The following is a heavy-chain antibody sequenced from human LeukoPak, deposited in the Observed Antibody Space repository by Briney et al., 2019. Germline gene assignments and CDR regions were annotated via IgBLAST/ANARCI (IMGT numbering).Heavy chain of an antibody. D-gene: IGHD1-26*01. CDR2: IDKHGNGK. CDR3: ARDAGWGYYDL. V-gene: IGHV3-7*01. J-gene: IGHJ4*02. Sequence: GGSLRLSCVASGFTFSSSGVTWLRQAPGTGLEWVANIDKHGNGKYYVDSVKGRFAISRDYASNSVFLQMDSLRAEDTSVYYCARDAGWGYYDLWGQGTPVTVSS. CDR1: GFTFSSSG.